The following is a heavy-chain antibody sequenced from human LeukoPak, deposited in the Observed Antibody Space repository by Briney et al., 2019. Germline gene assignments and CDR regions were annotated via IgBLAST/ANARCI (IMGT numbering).Heavy chain of an antibody. CDR3: ASPDGYNSNYYFDY. V-gene: IGHV1-69*01. D-gene: IGHD5-24*01. J-gene: IGHJ4*02. CDR1: GGTFSSYV. Sequence: VASVKVPCKASGGTFSSYVISWVRQAPGQGLEWMGGIIPIFGTANYAQKFQGRVTITADESTSTAYMELSSLRSEDTAVYYCASPDGYNSNYYFDYWGQGTLVTVSS. CDR2: IIPIFGTA.